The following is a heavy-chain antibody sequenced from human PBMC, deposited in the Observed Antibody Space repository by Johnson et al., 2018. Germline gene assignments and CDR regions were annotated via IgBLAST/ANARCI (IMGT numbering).Heavy chain of an antibody. J-gene: IGHJ3*02. Sequence: QVQLVQSGGGVVQPGRSLRLSCAASGFTFSSYGMHWVRQAPGKGLEWVAVISYDGSNKYYADSVKGRFTISRDNSKNTLYLQMNSLRAEETAVYYCAKEMTTDALYIGGQGTMVTVSS. CDR3: AKEMTTDALYI. V-gene: IGHV3-30*18. CDR2: ISYDGSNK. D-gene: IGHD4-17*01. CDR1: GFTFSSYG.